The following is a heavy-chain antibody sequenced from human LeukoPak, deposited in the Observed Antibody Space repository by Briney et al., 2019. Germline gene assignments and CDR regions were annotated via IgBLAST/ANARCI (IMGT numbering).Heavy chain of an antibody. CDR1: GYSFTSYW. Sequence: GESLKISCKGSGYSFTSYWIGWVRQMPGKGLEWMGIIYPGDSDTRYSPSFQGQVTISADKSISTAYLQWSSLKASDTAMYYCARSTSGIAVAGTFGYFGYWGQGTLVTVSS. V-gene: IGHV5-51*01. J-gene: IGHJ4*02. CDR2: IYPGDSDT. D-gene: IGHD6-19*01. CDR3: ARSTSGIAVAGTFGYFGY.